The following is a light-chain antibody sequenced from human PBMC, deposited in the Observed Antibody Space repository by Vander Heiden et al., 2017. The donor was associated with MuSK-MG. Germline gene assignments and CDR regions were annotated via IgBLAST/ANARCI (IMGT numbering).Light chain of an antibody. V-gene: IGLV2-14*03. CDR1: SSDVGGYNY. CDR3: LSYTTSGTGV. CDR2: DVS. Sequence: QSALTQPASVSGSPGQSITLSCSGTSSDVGGYNYVSWYQQYPGKAPKLMIFDVSYRPSGVSNRFSGSKSANTASLIISGLQAEDEADYYCLSYTTSGTGVFGGGTKLTVL. J-gene: IGLJ3*02.